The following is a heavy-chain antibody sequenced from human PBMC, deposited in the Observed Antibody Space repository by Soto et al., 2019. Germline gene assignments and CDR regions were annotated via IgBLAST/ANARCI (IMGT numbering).Heavy chain of an antibody. CDR2: ISGTGTNT. CDR3: AREADYVNWFDP. D-gene: IGHD4-17*01. CDR1: GFTFSSNA. V-gene: IGHV3-23*01. J-gene: IGHJ5*02. Sequence: GGSLRLSCAASGFTFSSNAMSWVRQAPGKGLEWVSGISGTGTNTYYADSVKGRFTISRDNAKNSLYLQMNSLRAEDTAVYYCAREADYVNWFDPWGQGTLVTVSS.